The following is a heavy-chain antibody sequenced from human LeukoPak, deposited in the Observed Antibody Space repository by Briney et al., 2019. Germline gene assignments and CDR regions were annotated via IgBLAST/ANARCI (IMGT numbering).Heavy chain of an antibody. CDR1: GFTFSSYG. D-gene: IGHD1-26*01. Sequence: PGGSLRLSCAASGFTFSSYGMHWVRQAPGKGLEWVAVISYDGSNKYYADSVKGRFTISRDNSKNTLYLQMNSLRAEDTAVYYCAKGPRSQAWGQGTLVTVSS. CDR3: AKGPRSQA. V-gene: IGHV3-30*18. CDR2: ISYDGSNK. J-gene: IGHJ5*02.